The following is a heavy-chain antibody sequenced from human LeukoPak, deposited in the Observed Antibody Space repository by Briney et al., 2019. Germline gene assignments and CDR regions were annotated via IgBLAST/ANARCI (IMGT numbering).Heavy chain of an antibody. J-gene: IGHJ4*02. V-gene: IGHV4-59*08. CDR2: IYYSGNT. CDR1: GDSISSYY. Sequence: SETLSLTCTVSGDSISSYYWSWVRQPPGKGLEWIGYIYYSGNTNYDPSLKSRVTISVDTSKNQFSLKLSSVTAADTAVYYCAKLNHYDSSGYFVYWGQGTLVTVSS. D-gene: IGHD3-22*01. CDR3: AKLNHYDSSGYFVY.